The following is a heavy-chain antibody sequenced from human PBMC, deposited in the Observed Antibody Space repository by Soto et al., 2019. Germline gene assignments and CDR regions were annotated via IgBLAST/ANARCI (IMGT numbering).Heavy chain of an antibody. V-gene: IGHV4-31*03. CDR2: IYYSGST. J-gene: IGHJ6*03. CDR1: GGSISSGGYY. Sequence: SETPSLTCTVSGGSISSGGYYWSWIRQHPGKGLEWIGYIYYSGSTYYNPSLKSRVTISVDTSKNQFSLKLSSVTAADTAVYYCARERCSGGSCYSGYYYYYMDVWGKGTTVTVSS. D-gene: IGHD2-15*01. CDR3: ARERCSGGSCYSGYYYYYMDV.